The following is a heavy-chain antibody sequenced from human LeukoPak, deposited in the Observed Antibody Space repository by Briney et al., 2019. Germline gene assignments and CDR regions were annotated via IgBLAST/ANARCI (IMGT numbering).Heavy chain of an antibody. V-gene: IGHV1-18*01. J-gene: IGHJ5*02. D-gene: IGHD5-24*01. Sequence: GASVKVSCKASGYIFTSYGINWVRQAPGQGLKWMGWISPYNGNTNYAQRVQGRVTMTTDTSTSTAYMELRSLRSDDTAVYYCARDGNGYFPAGIDNWFDPWGQGTLVTVSS. CDR1: GYIFTSYG. CDR3: ARDGNGYFPAGIDNWFDP. CDR2: ISPYNGNT.